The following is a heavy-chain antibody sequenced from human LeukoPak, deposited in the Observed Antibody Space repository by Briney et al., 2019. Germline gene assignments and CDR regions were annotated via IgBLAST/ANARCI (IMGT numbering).Heavy chain of an antibody. Sequence: QPGGSLRLSCTASGFSFTDYGMHWIRQAPGKGLERVAFIEYHGGNTYYSDSVKGRFTISRDISKKTLYLQMNSLRPEDMGIYYCAKETDGYYRCAGIWGPGTLVTVSS. CDR3: AKETDGYYRCAGI. CDR2: IEYHGGNT. J-gene: IGHJ4*02. V-gene: IGHV3-30*02. D-gene: IGHD2-21*02. CDR1: GFSFTDYG.